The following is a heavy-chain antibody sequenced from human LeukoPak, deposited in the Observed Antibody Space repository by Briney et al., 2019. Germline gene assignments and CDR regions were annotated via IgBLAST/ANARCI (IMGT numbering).Heavy chain of an antibody. D-gene: IGHD3-3*01. CDR3: ARVLARSGDV. V-gene: IGHV4-61*02. CDR1: GGSIGSGSYY. J-gene: IGHJ6*04. Sequence: PSQTLSLTCTVSGGSIGSGSYYWSWIRQPAGKGLEWIGRIYSGGSTNYNPSLKSRVSLSVDTSKNQFSLKLSSVTAADTAVYYCARVLARSGDVWGKGTTVTVSS. CDR2: IYSGGST.